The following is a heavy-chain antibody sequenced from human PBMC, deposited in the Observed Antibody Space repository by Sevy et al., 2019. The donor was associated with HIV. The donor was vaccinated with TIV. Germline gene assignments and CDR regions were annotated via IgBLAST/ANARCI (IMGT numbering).Heavy chain of an antibody. CDR2: VSGSGGST. Sequence: GGSLRLSCAVSGFTFTSYAMNWVRQAPGKGLEWVSCVSGSGGSTYYADSVKGRFSISRDNSRNTLYLQINTLRAEDTAVYYCVKDVAYDNTYLDYWGQGTLVTVSS. J-gene: IGHJ4*02. D-gene: IGHD3-22*01. CDR3: VKDVAYDNTYLDY. V-gene: IGHV3-23*01. CDR1: GFTFTSYA.